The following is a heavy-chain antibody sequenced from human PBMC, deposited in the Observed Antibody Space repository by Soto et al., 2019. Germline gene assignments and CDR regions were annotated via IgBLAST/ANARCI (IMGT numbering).Heavy chain of an antibody. J-gene: IGHJ6*03. CDR2: ISSSGSTI. CDR1: GFTFSDYY. CDR3: ASGGYCTNGVCYPLDYYYMDV. Sequence: GGSLRLSCAASGFTFSDYYMSWIRQAPGKGLEWVSYISSSGSTIYYADSVKGRFTISRDNAKNSLYLQMNSLRAEDTAVYYCASGGYCTNGVCYPLDYYYMDVWGKGTTVTVSS. V-gene: IGHV3-11*01. D-gene: IGHD2-8*01.